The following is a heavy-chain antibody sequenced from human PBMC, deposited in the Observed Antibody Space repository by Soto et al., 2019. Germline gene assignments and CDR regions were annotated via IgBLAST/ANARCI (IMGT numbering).Heavy chain of an antibody. CDR1: GYTFTSYG. J-gene: IGHJ3*02. V-gene: IGHV1-18*01. Sequence: QVQLVQSGAEVKKPGASVKVSCKASGYTFTSYGISWVRQAPGQGLEWMGWISAYNGNTNYAQKLQGRVTMTTDTSTSTAYMELRSLKSYDTAVDYCARGTVCFGELSHAFDIWGQGTMVTVSS. CDR2: ISAYNGNT. D-gene: IGHD3-10*01. CDR3: ARGTVCFGELSHAFDI.